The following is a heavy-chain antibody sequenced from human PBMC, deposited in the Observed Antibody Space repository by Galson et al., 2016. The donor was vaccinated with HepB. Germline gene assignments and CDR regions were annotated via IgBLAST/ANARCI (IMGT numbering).Heavy chain of an antibody. Sequence: SLRLSCAGSGFRLGSYWLSWVRQSPGKGLEWVANIKPDGSEKYYVDSVEGRFTISRDNAKNSLYLQMNSLRAEDMALYYCTRDGTLRPVGYRGQGTLVTVSS. CDR3: TRDGTLRPVGY. J-gene: IGHJ4*02. CDR2: IKPDGSEK. CDR1: GFRLGSYW. D-gene: IGHD3-16*02. V-gene: IGHV3-7*03.